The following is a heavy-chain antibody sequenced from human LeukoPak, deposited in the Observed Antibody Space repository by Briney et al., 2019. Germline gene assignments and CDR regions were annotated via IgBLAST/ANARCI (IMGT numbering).Heavy chain of an antibody. CDR2: VSDDGKDK. D-gene: IGHD6-19*01. V-gene: IGHV3-30*04. Sequence: PGGSLRLSCAASGFTFSTYPMHWVRQAPGKGLEWVAVVSDDGKDKHYVESVKGRFTISRDNSKNTLYLQMNSLRVEDTAVYYCARDRHIAGAGYYFDYWGQGNLVTVSS. J-gene: IGHJ4*02. CDR3: ARDRHIAGAGYYFDY. CDR1: GFTFSTYP.